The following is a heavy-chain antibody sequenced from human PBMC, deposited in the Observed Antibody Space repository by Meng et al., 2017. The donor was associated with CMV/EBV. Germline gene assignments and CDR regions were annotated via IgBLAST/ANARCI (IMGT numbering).Heavy chain of an antibody. CDR1: GFTFSSYW. CDR2: IKQDGSEK. Sequence: GESLKISCAASGFTFSSYWMSWVRQAPGKGLEWVANIKQDGSEKYFMDSVKGRFTISRDNAKNSLYLQMNSLRAEDTAVYYCARIVTQWRYCSSTRCYKSGYLDLWGRGTLVTVSS. D-gene: IGHD2-2*01. CDR3: ARIVTQWRYCSSTRCYKSGYLDL. J-gene: IGHJ2*01. V-gene: IGHV3-7*01.